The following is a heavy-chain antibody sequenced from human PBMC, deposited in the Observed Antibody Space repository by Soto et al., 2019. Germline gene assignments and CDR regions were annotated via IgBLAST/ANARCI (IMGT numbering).Heavy chain of an antibody. D-gene: IGHD2-8*01. Sequence: GASVKVSCKASGYSFTDYHIHWVRQAPGQGLEWLGRINPKSGGTSTAQKFQGWVTMTTDTSISTASTELTRLTSDDTAIYYCARGDSTDCSNGVCSFFYNHDMDVWGQGTTVTSP. CDR2: INPKSGGT. V-gene: IGHV1-2*04. J-gene: IGHJ6*02. CDR3: ARGDSTDCSNGVCSFFYNHDMDV. CDR1: GYSFTDYH.